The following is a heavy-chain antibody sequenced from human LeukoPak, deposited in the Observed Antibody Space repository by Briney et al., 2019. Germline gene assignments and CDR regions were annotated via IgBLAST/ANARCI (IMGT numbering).Heavy chain of an antibody. CDR3: ARESSRITMIDNWFDP. V-gene: IGHV3-48*04. CDR2: ISSSGSTI. CDR1: GFTFSGSA. D-gene: IGHD3-22*01. Sequence: GGSLRLSCAASGFTFSGSAMHWVRQASGKGLEWVSDISSSGSTIDYADSVKGRFTISRDNAKNSLYLQMNSLRAEDTAVYYCARESSRITMIDNWFDPWGQGTLVTVSS. J-gene: IGHJ5*02.